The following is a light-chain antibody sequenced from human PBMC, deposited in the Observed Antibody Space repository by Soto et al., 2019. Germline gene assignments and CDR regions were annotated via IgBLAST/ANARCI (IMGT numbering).Light chain of an antibody. CDR2: EVS. CDR1: SSDVGGYNF. J-gene: IGLJ2*01. CDR3: SSYAGSNNYVV. V-gene: IGLV2-8*01. Sequence: QPVLTQPPSASGSPGQSVTISRTGTSSDVGGYNFVSWYQQHPDKAPKLMIYEVSKRPSGIPDRFSGSKSGNTASLTVSGLQAEDEANYYCSSYAGSNNYVVFGGGTKVTVL.